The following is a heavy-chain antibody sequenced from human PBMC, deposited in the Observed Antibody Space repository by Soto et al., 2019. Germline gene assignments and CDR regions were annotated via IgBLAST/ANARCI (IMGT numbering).Heavy chain of an antibody. V-gene: IGHV4-4*02. CDR2: IYHSGST. D-gene: IGHD1-26*01. CDR1: GGSISSSNW. CDR3: ATRYSGSYYLTYFAFDI. Sequence: PSETLSLTCAVSGGSISSSNWWSWVRQPPGKGLEWIGEIYHSGSTNYNPSLKSRVTISVDKSKNQFSLKLSSVTAADTAVYYCATRYSGSYYLTYFAFDIWGQGTMVTVSS. J-gene: IGHJ3*02.